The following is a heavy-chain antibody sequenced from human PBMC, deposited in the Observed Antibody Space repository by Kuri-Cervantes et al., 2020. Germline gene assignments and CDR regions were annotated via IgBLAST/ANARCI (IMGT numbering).Heavy chain of an antibody. Sequence: GESLKISCAASGFTFSTYSMNWVRQAPGKGLEWVSSLSASGTYIYYEDSLRGRFTISRDNAKNSLYLQMNSLRAEDTALYNCARVRDCSGGNCFNDAFDIWGQGTMVTVSS. CDR1: GFTFSTYS. V-gene: IGHV3-21*04. J-gene: IGHJ3*02. CDR2: LSASGTYI. CDR3: ARVRDCSGGNCFNDAFDI. D-gene: IGHD2-15*01.